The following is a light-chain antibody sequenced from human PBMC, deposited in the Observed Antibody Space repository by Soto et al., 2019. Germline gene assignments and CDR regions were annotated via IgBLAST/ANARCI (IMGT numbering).Light chain of an antibody. CDR1: QGIRSE. J-gene: IGKJ1*01. V-gene: IGKV1-6*01. Sequence: AIQMTQSPSSLSASVGDRVTMTCRASQGIRSELGWYQQKPGKAPKLLIYGASSLQSGVPSRFSGSGSGTDFTLTISSLQPEDFATYYCLQDYSYPWTFGQGTKVEMK. CDR3: LQDYSYPWT. CDR2: GAS.